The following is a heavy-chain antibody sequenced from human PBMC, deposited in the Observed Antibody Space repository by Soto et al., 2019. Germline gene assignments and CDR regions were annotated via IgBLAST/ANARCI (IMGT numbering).Heavy chain of an antibody. CDR3: ARVKYSSSSAAFDI. D-gene: IGHD6-6*01. Sequence: QVQLVESGGGLVKPGGSLRLSCAASGFTFSDYYMSWIRQAPGKGLEWVSYISSRGSTIYYADSVKGRFTSSRDNAKNSLYLQMNSLRAEDTAVYYYARVKYSSSSAAFDIWGQGTMVTVSS. CDR1: GFTFSDYY. J-gene: IGHJ3*02. V-gene: IGHV3-11*01. CDR2: ISSRGSTI.